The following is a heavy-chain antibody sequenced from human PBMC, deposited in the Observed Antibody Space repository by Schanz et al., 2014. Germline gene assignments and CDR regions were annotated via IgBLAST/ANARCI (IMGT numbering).Heavy chain of an antibody. CDR1: GLTFNNYG. J-gene: IGHJ4*02. Sequence: QVQVVESGGGVGQPGRSLRLSCVALGLTFNNYGRHWVRQAPGKGLEWVAIIWYDGNNKKYADSVKGRFTISRENSKNTLHLQMNSLRAEDTAVYHCAEDLPAVAVAPLMTALYDSWGQGTLVTVSS. V-gene: IGHV3-33*06. CDR3: AEDLPAVAVAPLMTALYDS. CDR2: IWYDGNNK. D-gene: IGHD6-19*01.